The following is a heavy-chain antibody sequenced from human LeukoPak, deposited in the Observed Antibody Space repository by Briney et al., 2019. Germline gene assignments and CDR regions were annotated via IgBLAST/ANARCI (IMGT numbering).Heavy chain of an antibody. Sequence: LGESLKISCKGSGYSFTSYWIGWVRQMPGKGLERMGIIYPGDSDTRYSPSFQGQVTISADKSISTAYLQWSSLKASDTAMYYCARQDIVVVTATPAEYFQHWGQGTLVTVSS. CDR1: GYSFTSYW. J-gene: IGHJ1*01. CDR3: ARQDIVVVTATPAEYFQH. D-gene: IGHD2-21*02. CDR2: IYPGDSDT. V-gene: IGHV5-51*01.